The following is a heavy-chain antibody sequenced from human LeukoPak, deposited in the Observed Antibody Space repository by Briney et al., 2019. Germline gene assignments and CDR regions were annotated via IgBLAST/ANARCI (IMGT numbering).Heavy chain of an antibody. V-gene: IGHV5-51*01. CDR1: GYRLTSYW. CDR2: IYPGDSDT. Sequence: GEAPKISRNGSGYRLTSYWIGWGRQMPGKGLEWMGIIYPGDSDTRYSPSFQGQVTISADKSISTAYLQWSSLKASDTAMYYCARLEAYGMDVWGQGTTVTVSS. CDR3: ARLEAYGMDV. J-gene: IGHJ6*02.